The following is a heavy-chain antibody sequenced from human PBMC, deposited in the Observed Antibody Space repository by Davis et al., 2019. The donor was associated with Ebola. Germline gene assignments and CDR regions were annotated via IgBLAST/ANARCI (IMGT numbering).Heavy chain of an antibody. D-gene: IGHD3-10*01. CDR2: IQPDGSEK. CDR1: GFTFSSYS. Sequence: GESLKTSCAASGFTFSSYSMNWVRQAPGKGLEWVANIQPDGSEKYYVDSVKGRFTISRDNAKNSLYLQMNSLRAEDTAVYYCARGRSRFGENSYYYYGMDVWGQGTTVTVSS. J-gene: IGHJ6*02. CDR3: ARGRSRFGENSYYYYGMDV. V-gene: IGHV3-7*03.